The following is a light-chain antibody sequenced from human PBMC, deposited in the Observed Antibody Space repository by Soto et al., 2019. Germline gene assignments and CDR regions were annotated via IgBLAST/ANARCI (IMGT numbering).Light chain of an antibody. CDR2: GES. CDR1: QSVSSNF. Sequence: EHVLTQSPGTLSVSPGESATLSCRASQSVSSNFLAWYQQKPGQAPRLLIYGESNRATGIPDRFSGSGSGTDLNLTISRLEPEDFAVYYCQKYDSSPRTCGQGTKVDIK. J-gene: IGKJ1*01. V-gene: IGKV3-20*01. CDR3: QKYDSSPRT.